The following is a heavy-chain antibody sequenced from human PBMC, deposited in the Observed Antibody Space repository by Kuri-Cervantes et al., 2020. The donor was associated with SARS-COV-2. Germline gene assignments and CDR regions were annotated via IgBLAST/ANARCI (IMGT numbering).Heavy chain of an antibody. Sequence: GESLKISCAASGFTFSSYGTHWVRQAPGKGLEWVAFIRYDGSNKYYADSVKGRFTISRDNSKNTLYLQMNSLRAEDTAVYYCAKVDGMDVWGQGTTVTGSS. CDR3: AKVDGMDV. CDR1: GFTFSSYG. J-gene: IGHJ6*02. CDR2: IRYDGSNK. V-gene: IGHV3-30*02.